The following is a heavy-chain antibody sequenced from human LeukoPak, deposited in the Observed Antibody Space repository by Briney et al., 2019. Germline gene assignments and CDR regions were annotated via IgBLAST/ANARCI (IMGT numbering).Heavy chain of an antibody. CDR1: GYTFTGYY. CDR3: ARVRWELPPRDYYYYMDV. Sequence: SVKVSCKASGYTFTGYYMHWVRQAPGQGLEWMGGIIPIFGTANYAQKFQGRVTITADESTSTAYMELSSLRSEDTAVYYCARVRWELPPRDYYYYMDVWGKGTTVTISS. J-gene: IGHJ6*03. CDR2: IIPIFGTA. D-gene: IGHD1-26*01. V-gene: IGHV1-69*13.